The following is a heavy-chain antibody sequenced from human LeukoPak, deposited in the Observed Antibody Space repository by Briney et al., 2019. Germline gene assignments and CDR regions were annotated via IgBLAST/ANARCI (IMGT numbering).Heavy chain of an antibody. J-gene: IGHJ3*02. CDR3: ARGSDFWSGYAFDI. Sequence: SETLSLTCAVSGYSISSGYYWGWIRQPPGKGLEWIGSIYHSGSTYYNPSLKSRVTISVDTSKNQFSLKLSSVTAADTAVYYCARGSDFWSGYAFDIWGQGTMVTVSS. CDR2: IYHSGST. CDR1: GYSISSGYY. V-gene: IGHV4-38-2*01. D-gene: IGHD3-3*01.